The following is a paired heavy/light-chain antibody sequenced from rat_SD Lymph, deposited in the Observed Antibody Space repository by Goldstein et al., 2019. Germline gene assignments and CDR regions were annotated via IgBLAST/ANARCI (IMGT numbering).Heavy chain of an antibody. V-gene: IGHV2S1*01. CDR2: IRSGGST. D-gene: IGHD4-2*01. CDR3: TRSDWRNWYFDF. CDR1: GFSLTSYH. Sequence: QVQLKESGPGLVQASETLSLTCTVSGFSLTSYHVSWVRQPPGKGLEWMGRIRSGGSTDYNSALKSRLSISRDTSKSQVLLKMNSLQTEDTAIYYCTRSDWRNWYFDFWGPGTMVTVSS. J-gene: IGHJ1*01.
Light chain of an antibody. CDR3: QQYYEKPLT. J-gene: IGKJ5*01. Sequence: DVQMTQSLSYLAASPGESVSISCKASKSISNYLAWYQQKPGEAYKLLIYSGSTLQSGTPSRFSGSGSGTDFTLTIRSLEPEDFGLYYCQQYYEKPLTFGSGTKLEIK. V-gene: IGKV16S1*01. CDR1: KSISNY. CDR2: SGS.